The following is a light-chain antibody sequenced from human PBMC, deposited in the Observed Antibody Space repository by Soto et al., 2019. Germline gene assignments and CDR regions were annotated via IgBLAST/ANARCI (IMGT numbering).Light chain of an antibody. V-gene: IGKV1-6*01. J-gene: IGKJ1*01. CDR3: LQDYNYPRT. CDR2: AAS. Sequence: AIQMTQSPSSLSASVGDRVTITCRASQGIRNDLGWYQQKPGKAPKLLINAASILQSGVPSRFSGSGFDTDFTLTISSLQPEDFAAYYRLQDYNYPRTFGQRTKVDIK. CDR1: QGIRND.